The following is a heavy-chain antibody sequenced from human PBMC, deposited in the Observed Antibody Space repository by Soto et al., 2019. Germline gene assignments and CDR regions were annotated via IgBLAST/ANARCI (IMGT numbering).Heavy chain of an antibody. CDR2: ISGSGGIT. V-gene: IGHV3-23*01. CDR1: GLTFSYFA. J-gene: IGHJ6*02. CDR3: ALLGRSGSGRPYYYGMDV. Sequence: EVQLLESGGGLVQPGGSLRLSCAVSGLTFSYFAMSWVRQAPGKGLEWVSAISGSGGITYYADSVKGRFTISRDNSKNTLFLQMNSLRAEDTAGYYCALLGRSGSGRPYYYGMDVWGQGTTVTVSS. D-gene: IGHD3-10*01.